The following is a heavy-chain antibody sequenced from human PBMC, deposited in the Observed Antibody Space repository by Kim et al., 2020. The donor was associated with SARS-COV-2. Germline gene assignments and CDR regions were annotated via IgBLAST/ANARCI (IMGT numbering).Heavy chain of an antibody. Sequence: GGSLRLSCAASGFTFSSCAIHWVRQAPGKGLEWVAVISYDGSNKNYADSVKGRFTISRDNSKNTLYLQMNSLRAEDTALYYCARDAWCRIRPVIDSYY. CDR1: GFTFSSCA. J-gene: IGHJ6*01. CDR3: ARDAWCRIRPVIDSYY. D-gene: IGHD2-15*01. V-gene: IGHV3-30-3*01. CDR2: ISYDGSNK.